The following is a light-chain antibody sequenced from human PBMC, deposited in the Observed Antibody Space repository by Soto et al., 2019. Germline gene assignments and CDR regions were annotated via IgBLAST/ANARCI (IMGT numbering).Light chain of an antibody. J-gene: IGLJ3*02. CDR2: DVN. CDR1: SSDLGDSNF. Sequence: QSALTQPRSLSGSPGQSVTISCTGASSDLGDSNFVSWYQQHPGEVPKRLIYDVNKRPSGVPDRFSGSKSGNTASLTISGLQAEDEADYYCCSYTGNWVFGVGTKLTVL. V-gene: IGLV2-11*01. CDR3: CSYTGNWV.